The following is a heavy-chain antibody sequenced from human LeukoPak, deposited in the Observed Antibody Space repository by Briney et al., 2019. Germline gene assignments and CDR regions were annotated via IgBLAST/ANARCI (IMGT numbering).Heavy chain of an antibody. D-gene: IGHD4-11*01. J-gene: IGHJ4*02. CDR3: AREGLQYTLYYFDY. CDR1: GGSIRSTTYY. CDR2: IYYSGST. Sequence: SETLSLTCTVSGGSIRSTTYYWGWIRQPPGKGLEWIGSIYYSGSTYYNPSLKSRVTISIDTSKNQFSLKLSSVTAADTAVYYCAREGLQYTLYYFDYWGQGTLVTVSS. V-gene: IGHV4-39*07.